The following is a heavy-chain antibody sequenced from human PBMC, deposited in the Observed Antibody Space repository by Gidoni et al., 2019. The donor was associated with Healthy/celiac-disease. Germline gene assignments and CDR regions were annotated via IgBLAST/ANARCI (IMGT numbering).Heavy chain of an antibody. D-gene: IGHD6-19*01. CDR1: GGSFSGHY. CDR2: IHHSGST. CDR3: ARGRGQGSGWYYFDY. V-gene: IGHV4-34*01. Sequence: QVQLQQWGAGLLKPSATLSITCAGYGGSFSGHYWSWIRQPPGKGLEWIGEIHHSGSTNYNPSRKSLVTISVDTSNNQFSLKLSSVTAADTAVYYCARGRGQGSGWYYFDYWGQGTLVTVSS. J-gene: IGHJ4*02.